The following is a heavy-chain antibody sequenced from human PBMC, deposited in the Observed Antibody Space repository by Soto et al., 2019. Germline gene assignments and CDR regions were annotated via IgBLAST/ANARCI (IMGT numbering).Heavy chain of an antibody. CDR2: IYPGDSDA. J-gene: IGHJ5*02. CDR3: ARQLGHDYFNIWFDR. V-gene: IGHV5-51*01. D-gene: IGHD4-17*01. Sequence: GESLKISCKGSGYRFTSYWIAWLRQMPGKDLEWMGIIYPGDSDARYSPSFQGQVTISVDTSISTAYLQWSSLKASDTAIYYCARQLGHDYFNIWFDRWRQGTLISVSS. CDR1: GYRFTSYW.